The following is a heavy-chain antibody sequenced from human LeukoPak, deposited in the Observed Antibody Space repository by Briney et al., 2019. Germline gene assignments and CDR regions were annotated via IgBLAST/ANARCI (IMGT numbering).Heavy chain of an antibody. CDR3: ARAINSWLLLDLDY. J-gene: IGHJ4*02. D-gene: IGHD3-22*01. Sequence: GASVKVSCKASGYTFTGYYMHWVRQAPGQGLEWMGWINPNSGVTKYAQKFQGRVTMTRNTSISTAYMDLSRLRGDDTAVFFCARAINSWLLLDLDYWGQGTLVTVSS. CDR1: GYTFTGYY. V-gene: IGHV1-2*02. CDR2: INPNSGVT.